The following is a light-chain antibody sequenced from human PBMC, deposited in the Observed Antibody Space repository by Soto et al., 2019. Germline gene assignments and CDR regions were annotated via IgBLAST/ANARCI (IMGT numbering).Light chain of an antibody. CDR3: QQADSLPLVT. Sequence: DIQMTQSPSTLSGSVGDRVTITCRASQTISSWLAWYQQKPGKAPKLLIYDASNLETGVPSRFSGGGSGTDFTFTITSLQPEDFATYYCQQADSLPLVTFGQGTRLEIK. CDR1: QTISSW. CDR2: DAS. V-gene: IGKV1-5*01. J-gene: IGKJ5*01.